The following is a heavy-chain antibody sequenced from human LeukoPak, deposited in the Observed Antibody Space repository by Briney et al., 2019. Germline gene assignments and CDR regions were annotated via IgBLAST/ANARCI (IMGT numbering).Heavy chain of an antibody. CDR2: IHNSGRC. Sequence: SETLSLTXSVSGGSIRSSSYYWSWIRQPPGKGLEWIGSIHNSGRCSHNPSLKSRLSISVDTSKNQFSLKLRSVTAADTAVYYCARTGYSGYGTQVHWGQGTLVAVSS. CDR1: GGSIRSSSYY. CDR3: ARTGYSGYGTQVH. V-gene: IGHV4-39*01. D-gene: IGHD5-12*01. J-gene: IGHJ4*02.